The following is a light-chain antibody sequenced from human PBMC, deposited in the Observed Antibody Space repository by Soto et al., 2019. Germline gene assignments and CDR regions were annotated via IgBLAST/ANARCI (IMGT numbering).Light chain of an antibody. Sequence: QSVLTQPPSASGTPGQRVTISCSGSSSNIGSNYVYWYQQLPGTAPKLLIYRNNQRPSGVPDRFSGSKSGTSAYLAISGLRSEDEADYYCAAWDDSLSGQVFGGGTKLTVL. V-gene: IGLV1-47*01. J-gene: IGLJ2*01. CDR2: RNN. CDR1: SSNIGSNY. CDR3: AAWDDSLSGQV.